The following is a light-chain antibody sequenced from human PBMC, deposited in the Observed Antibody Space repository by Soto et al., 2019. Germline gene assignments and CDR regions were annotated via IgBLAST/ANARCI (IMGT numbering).Light chain of an antibody. CDR2: DAS. CDR3: QHRSNWSWIT. J-gene: IGKJ3*01. Sequence: EIVLTQSPATLSLSPGERATLSCRASQSVSSYLAWYQQKPGQAPRLLIYDASNRATGIPARFSGSGSGTDFTLTISSLEPEDFAVYYCQHRSNWSWITFGPGTKVDIK. V-gene: IGKV3-11*01. CDR1: QSVSSY.